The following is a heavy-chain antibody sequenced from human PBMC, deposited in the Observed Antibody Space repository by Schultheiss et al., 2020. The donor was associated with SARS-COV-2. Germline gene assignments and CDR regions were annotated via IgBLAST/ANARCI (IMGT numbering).Heavy chain of an antibody. D-gene: IGHD2-2*01. CDR2: ISYDGSNK. CDR3: ARDDCSSTSCYLTYYYYYGMDV. Sequence: GESLKISCAASGFTFSSYAMHWVRQAPGKGLEWVAVISYDGSNKYYADSVKGRFTISRDNSKNTLYLQMNSLRAEDTAVYYCARDDCSSTSCYLTYYYYYGMDVWGQGTTVTASS. J-gene: IGHJ6*02. V-gene: IGHV3-30*01. CDR1: GFTFSSYA.